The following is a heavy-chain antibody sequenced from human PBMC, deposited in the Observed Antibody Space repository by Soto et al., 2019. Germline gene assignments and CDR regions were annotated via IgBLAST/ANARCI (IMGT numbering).Heavy chain of an antibody. J-gene: IGHJ5*02. CDR2: INHSGST. CDR1: CGAFSGYY. D-gene: IGHD1-20*01. V-gene: IGHV4-34*01. CDR3: ARGRARSVFNWFDP. Sequence: SGTLSLPRAVFCGAFSGYYWGWVPQPPGKGLEWIGEINHSGSTNYNPSLKSRVTISVDTSKNQFSLKLSSVTAADTAVYYCARGRARSVFNWFDPWGQGTLVTVSS.